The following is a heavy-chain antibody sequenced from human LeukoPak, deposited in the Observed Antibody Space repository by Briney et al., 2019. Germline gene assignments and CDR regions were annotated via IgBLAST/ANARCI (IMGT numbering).Heavy chain of an antibody. D-gene: IGHD6-13*01. V-gene: IGHV3-21*04. CDR2: ISSSSSYI. CDR1: GFTFSSYS. Sequence: PGGSLRLSCAASGFTFSSYSMNWVRQAPGKGLEWVSSISSSSSYIYYADSVKGRFTISRDNAKNTLYLQMNSLRAEDTAVYYCAKHFGSGTFNYWGQGTLVTVSS. CDR3: AKHFGSGTFNY. J-gene: IGHJ4*02.